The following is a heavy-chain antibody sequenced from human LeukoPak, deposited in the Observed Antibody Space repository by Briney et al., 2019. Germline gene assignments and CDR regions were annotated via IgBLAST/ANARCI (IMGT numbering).Heavy chain of an antibody. CDR3: AKGGYYYYYGMDV. V-gene: IGHV3-7*03. Sequence: GGSLRLSCAASGFTFSSYWMNWARQAPGKGLEWVASINHNGNVNYYVDSVKGRFTISRDNAKNSLYLQMNSLRAEDTALYYCAKGGYYYYYGMDVWGQGTTVTVSS. CDR2: INHNGNVN. J-gene: IGHJ6*02. CDR1: GFTFSSYW. D-gene: IGHD5-12*01.